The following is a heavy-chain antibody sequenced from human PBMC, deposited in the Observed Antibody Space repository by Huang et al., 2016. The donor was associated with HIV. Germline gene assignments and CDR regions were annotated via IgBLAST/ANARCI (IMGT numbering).Heavy chain of an antibody. J-gene: IGHJ4*02. V-gene: IGHV4-59*11. Sequence: QVQLQESGPRLVKPSGTLSLTCTVSGASSGNHYWSWIRQTPGKGLEWIGSVYETGSADYNPSLGGRVTMSGETSKNQISRKLISVTAADTAVYFCARGRAIYDFWSGYYDSWGQGSLVTVSS. CDR3: ARGRAIYDFWSGYYDS. D-gene: IGHD3-3*01. CDR1: GASSGNHY. CDR2: VYETGSA.